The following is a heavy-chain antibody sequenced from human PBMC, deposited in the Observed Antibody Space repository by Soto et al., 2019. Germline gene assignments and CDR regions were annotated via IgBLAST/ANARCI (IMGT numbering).Heavy chain of an antibody. Sequence: EVQLLESGGGLVQPGGSLRLSCAASGFTFSSYAMSWVRQAPGKGQEWVSGISGSGGSTYYADSVKGRFTISRDNSKNTLYLQMNSLSAEDTAVYYCAKDLKQWLVPGFDYWGQGTLVTVSS. V-gene: IGHV3-23*01. CDR2: ISGSGGST. J-gene: IGHJ4*02. D-gene: IGHD6-19*01. CDR3: AKDLKQWLVPGFDY. CDR1: GFTFSSYA.